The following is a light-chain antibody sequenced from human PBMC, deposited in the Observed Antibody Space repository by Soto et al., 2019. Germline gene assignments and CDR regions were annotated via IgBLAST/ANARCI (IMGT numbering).Light chain of an antibody. J-gene: IGKJ1*01. CDR2: AS. Sequence: EIVLTQSPGTLSLSPGERATLSCRASQSVSDMYLAWYQQKPGQAPRLLIYASNRATGIQDRFSGNVSGTDFTLTISRLEPEDVAVYYCQHDGTSALFGHGTKVELK. V-gene: IGKV3-20*01. CDR1: QSVSDMY. CDR3: QHDGTSAL.